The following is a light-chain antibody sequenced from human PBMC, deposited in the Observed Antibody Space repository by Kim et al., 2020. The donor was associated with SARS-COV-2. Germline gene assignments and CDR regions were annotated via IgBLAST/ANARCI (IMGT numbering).Light chain of an antibody. V-gene: IGKV4-1*01. CDR2: WAS. Sequence: DIVMTQSPDSLAVSLGERATINCKSSQSVLYSSNNKNYLAWYQQKPGQPPKLLIYWASTRESGVPDRFSGSGSGTDFTLTISSLQAKDVAVYYCQQYYNTPYTFGQGTKLEI. CDR3: QQYYNTPYT. J-gene: IGKJ2*01. CDR1: QSVLYSSNNKNY.